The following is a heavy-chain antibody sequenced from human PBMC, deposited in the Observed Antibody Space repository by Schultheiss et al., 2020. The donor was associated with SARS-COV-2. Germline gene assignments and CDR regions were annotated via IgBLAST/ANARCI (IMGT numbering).Heavy chain of an antibody. CDR1: GFTFSSYW. Sequence: GESLKISCAASGFTFSSYWMHWVRQAPGKGLVWVSRINSDGSSTSYADSVKGRFTISRDNAKNTLFLQMNSLRAEDTAVYYCARVFCSGSSCYVAFDIWGQGTMVTVSS. D-gene: IGHD2-15*01. CDR2: INSDGSST. CDR3: ARVFCSGSSCYVAFDI. V-gene: IGHV3-74*01. J-gene: IGHJ3*02.